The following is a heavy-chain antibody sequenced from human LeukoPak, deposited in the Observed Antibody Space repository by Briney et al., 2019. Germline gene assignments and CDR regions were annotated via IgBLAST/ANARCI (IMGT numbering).Heavy chain of an antibody. D-gene: IGHD6-13*01. J-gene: IGHJ4*02. Sequence: SETLSLTCAVSGGSISSYYWGWIRQPPGKGLEWIGYIYYSGTTNYNPSLKSRVTISVDTSKNQFSLKLSSVTAADTAVYYCARGVYIAAAQYAYWGQGTLVTVSS. CDR2: IYYSGTT. V-gene: IGHV4-59*01. CDR3: ARGVYIAAAQYAY. CDR1: GGSISSYY.